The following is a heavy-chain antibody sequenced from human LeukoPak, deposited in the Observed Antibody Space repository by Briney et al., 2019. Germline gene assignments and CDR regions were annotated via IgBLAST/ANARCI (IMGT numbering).Heavy chain of an antibody. D-gene: IGHD2-2*02. CDR2: ISYDGSNK. V-gene: IGHV3-30-3*01. CDR3: ARESRYCSSTSCYKAPLLWDY. CDR1: GFTFSSYA. J-gene: IGHJ4*02. Sequence: HPGGSLRLSCAASGFTFSSYAMHWVRQAPGKGLEWVAVISYDGSNKYYADSVKGRFTISRDNSKNTLYLQINSLRAEDTAVYYCARESRYCSSTSCYKAPLLWDYWGQGTLVTVSS.